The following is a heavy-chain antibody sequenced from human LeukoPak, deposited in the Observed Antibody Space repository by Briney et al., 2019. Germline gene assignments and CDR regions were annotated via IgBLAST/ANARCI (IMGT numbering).Heavy chain of an antibody. CDR3: AKEGGGSYYVDYYYGMDV. D-gene: IGHD1-26*01. Sequence: GRSLRLSCAASGFMFSSHGMHWVRQAPGKGLEWVAVIWYDGSNKYYADSVKGRFTISRDNSKNTLYLQMNSLRAEDTADYYCAKEGGGSYYVDYYYGMDVWGQGTTVTVSS. V-gene: IGHV3-33*06. CDR1: GFMFSSHG. J-gene: IGHJ6*02. CDR2: IWYDGSNK.